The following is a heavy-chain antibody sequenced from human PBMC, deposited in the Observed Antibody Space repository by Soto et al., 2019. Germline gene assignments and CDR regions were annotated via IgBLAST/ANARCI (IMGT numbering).Heavy chain of an antibody. CDR1: GGSISSSDYY. V-gene: IGHV4-39*01. Sequence: QLQLQESGPGLVRPSETLSLTCTVSGGSISSSDYYWGWIRQPPGKGLEWIGSMSYSGSTYYNPSLKSRVTVSVDTSKNQVSLKLRSVTATDTAVYYCGRLLRTRISMRVVVITPDYWGQGTLVTVSS. CDR2: MSYSGST. D-gene: IGHD3-22*01. CDR3: GRLLRTRISMRVVVITPDY. J-gene: IGHJ4*02.